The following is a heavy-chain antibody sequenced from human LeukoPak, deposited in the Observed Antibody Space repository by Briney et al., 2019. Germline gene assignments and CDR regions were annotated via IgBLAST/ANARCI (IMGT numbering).Heavy chain of an antibody. CDR2: INPNSGGT. CDR1: GGTFSSYA. V-gene: IGHV1-2*02. CDR3: ARDGLNNYVWGSYRYHDY. J-gene: IGHJ4*02. D-gene: IGHD3-16*02. Sequence: ASVKVSCKASGGTFSSYAISWVRQAPGQGLEWMGWINPNSGGTNYAQMFQGRVTLTQDTSISTAYTELSRLRSDDTAVYYCARDGLNNYVWGSYRYHDYWGRGTLVTVSS.